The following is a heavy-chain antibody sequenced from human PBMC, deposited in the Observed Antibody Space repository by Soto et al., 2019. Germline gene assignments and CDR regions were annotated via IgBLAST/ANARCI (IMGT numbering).Heavy chain of an antibody. D-gene: IGHD2-15*01. CDR2: IDWDDDK. CDR3: ERIRGGSGQFDY. V-gene: IGHV2-70*01. J-gene: IGHJ4*02. CDR1: GFSLSTSGMC. Sequence: GPTLVNPTQTLTLTCTFSGFSLSTSGMCVSWIRQPPGKALEWLALIDWDDDKYYSTSLKTRLTISKDNSKNQVVLTMTNMDPVDTATYYCERIRGGSGQFDYWGQGTLVIVSS.